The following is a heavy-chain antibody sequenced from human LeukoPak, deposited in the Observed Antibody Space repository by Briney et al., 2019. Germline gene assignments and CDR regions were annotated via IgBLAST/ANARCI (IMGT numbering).Heavy chain of an antibody. CDR2: INHGGSP. Sequence: SETLSLTCAVSGASFSGYYWSWIRQPPGKGLEWIGEINHGGSPNYKPSLKSRVTISLDTSKNQFSLKMTSVTAADTAMYYCATQGDDFWGGYYAFDVWGQGTLVTVSS. CDR3: ATQGDDFWGGYYAFDV. D-gene: IGHD3-3*01. J-gene: IGHJ3*01. V-gene: IGHV4-34*01. CDR1: GASFSGYY.